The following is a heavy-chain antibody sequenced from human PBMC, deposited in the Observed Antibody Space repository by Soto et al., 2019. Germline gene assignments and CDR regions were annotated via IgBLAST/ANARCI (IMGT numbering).Heavy chain of an antibody. CDR3: ARWGTPGALDV. V-gene: IGHV3-30*19. CDR2: TSDDGSDK. CDR1: GFTFRSYV. J-gene: IGHJ1*01. Sequence: QVQLVESGGGVVQPGTSLRVSCVGSGFTFRSYVIHWVRQAPGKGLECVALTSDDGSDKYYGDSVRGRFTISRDNSRNPLALHMDSLRLEDTALYYVARWGTPGALDVWGQGTLVSVSS. D-gene: IGHD3-16*01.